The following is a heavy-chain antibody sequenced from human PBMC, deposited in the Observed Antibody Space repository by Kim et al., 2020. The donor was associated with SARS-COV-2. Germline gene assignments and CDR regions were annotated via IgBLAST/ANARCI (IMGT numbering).Heavy chain of an antibody. CDR3: ARRGSGEDDAFDI. D-gene: IGHD3-16*01. V-gene: IGHV4-59*08. CDR1: GGSISNYY. Sequence: SETLSLTCTVSGGSISNYYWTWIRQPPGKGLEWIGYIYYSGSTNYNPSLKSRVTISVDTSKTQFSLRLSSVTAADTAVYYCARRGSGEDDAFDIWGQGTMVTVSS. J-gene: IGHJ3*02. CDR2: IYYSGST.